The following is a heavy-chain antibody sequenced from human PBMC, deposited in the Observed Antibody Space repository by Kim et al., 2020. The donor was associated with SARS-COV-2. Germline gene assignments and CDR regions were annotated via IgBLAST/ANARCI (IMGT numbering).Heavy chain of an antibody. CDR1: GGSISSYY. D-gene: IGHD3-3*01. J-gene: IGHJ3*01. CDR2: IYYSGST. V-gene: IGHV4-59*01. Sequence: SETLSLTCTVSGGSISSYYWSWIRQPPGKGLEWIGYIYYSGSTNYNPSLKSRVTISVDTSKNQFSLKLSSVTAADTAVYYCARASRSTNFGVVTAPGAF. CDR3: ARASRSTNFGVVTAPGAF.